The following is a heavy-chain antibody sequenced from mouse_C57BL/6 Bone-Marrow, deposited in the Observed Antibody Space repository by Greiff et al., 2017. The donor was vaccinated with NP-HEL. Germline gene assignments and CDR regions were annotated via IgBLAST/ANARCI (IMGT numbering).Heavy chain of an antibody. V-gene: IGHV5-4*01. J-gene: IGHJ3*01. CDR3: ARDLGRRFAY. Sequence: EVHLVESGGGLVKPGGSLKLSCAASGFTFSSYAMSWVRQTPEKRLEWVATLSDVGSYTYYPDNVKGRFTISRDNAKNNLYLQLSHLKSEDTAMYYCARDLGRRFAYWGQGTLVTVSA. D-gene: IGHD4-1*01. CDR2: LSDVGSYT. CDR1: GFTFSSYA.